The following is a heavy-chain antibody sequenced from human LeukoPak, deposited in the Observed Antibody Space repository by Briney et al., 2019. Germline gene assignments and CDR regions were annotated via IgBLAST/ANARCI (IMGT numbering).Heavy chain of an antibody. D-gene: IGHD1-26*01. Sequence: SETLSLTCTASGGSIVDYYWSWIRQPPGKGLEWVGYIYHIGRTDYNPSLKSRVTISMDTSKSQFSLNLNSVTAADTAVYYCARHGTGSGGPLAWGQGTLVTVSS. CDR1: GGSIVDYY. J-gene: IGHJ5*02. CDR3: ARHGTGSGGPLA. CDR2: IYHIGRT. V-gene: IGHV4-59*08.